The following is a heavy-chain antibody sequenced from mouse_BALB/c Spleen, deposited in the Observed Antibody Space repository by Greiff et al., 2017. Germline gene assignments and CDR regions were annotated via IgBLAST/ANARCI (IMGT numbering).Heavy chain of an antibody. V-gene: IGHV5-4*02. CDR1: GFTFSDYY. Sequence: EVKVVESGGGLVKPGGSLKLSCAASGFTFSDYYMYWVRQTPEKRLEWVATISDGGSYTYYPDSVKGRFTISRDNAKNNLYLQMSSLKSEDTAMYYCARGFLYGSSWYFDVWGAGTTVTVSS. D-gene: IGHD1-1*01. J-gene: IGHJ1*01. CDR3: ARGFLYGSSWYFDV. CDR2: ISDGGSYT.